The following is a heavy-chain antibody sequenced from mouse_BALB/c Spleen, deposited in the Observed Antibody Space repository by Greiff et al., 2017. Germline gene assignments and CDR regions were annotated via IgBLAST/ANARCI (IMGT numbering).Heavy chain of an antibody. V-gene: IGHV3-2*02. D-gene: IGHD1-1*01. J-gene: IGHJ2*01. Sequence: EVQGVESGPGLVKPSQSLSLTCTVTGYSITSDYAWNWIRQFPGNKLEWMGYISYSGSTSYNPSLKSRISITRDTSKNQFFLQLNSVTTEDTATYYCARAVGWDYFDYWGQGTTLTVSS. CDR2: ISYSGST. CDR3: ARAVGWDYFDY. CDR1: GYSITSDYA.